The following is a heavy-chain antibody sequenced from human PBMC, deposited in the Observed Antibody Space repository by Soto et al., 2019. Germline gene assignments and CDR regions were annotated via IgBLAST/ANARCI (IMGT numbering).Heavy chain of an antibody. J-gene: IGHJ6*02. CDR1: GFTFSSYA. V-gene: IGHV3-23*01. Sequence: GGSLRLSCAASGFTFSSYAMSWVRQAPGKGLEWVSAISGSGGSTYYADSVKGRFTISRDNSKNTLYLQMNSLRAEDTAVYYCAKSKSGYSYGNEGAYYYYYGMDVWGQGXTVTVPS. CDR3: AKSKSGYSYGNEGAYYYYYGMDV. CDR2: ISGSGGST. D-gene: IGHD5-18*01.